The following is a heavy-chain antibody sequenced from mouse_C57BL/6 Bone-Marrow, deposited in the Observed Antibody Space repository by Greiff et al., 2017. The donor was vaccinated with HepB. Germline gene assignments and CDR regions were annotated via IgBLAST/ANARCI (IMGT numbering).Heavy chain of an antibody. J-gene: IGHJ4*01. D-gene: IGHD1-1*01. CDR1: GFTFSSYA. CDR2: ISDGGSYT. Sequence: EVNVVESGGGLVKPGGSLKLSCAASGFTFSSYAMSWVRQTPEKRLEWVATISDGGSYTYYPDNVKGRFTISRDNAKNNLYLQMSHLKSEDTAMYYCARVGDGGYAMDYWGQGTSVTVSS. V-gene: IGHV5-4*03. CDR3: ARVGDGGYAMDY.